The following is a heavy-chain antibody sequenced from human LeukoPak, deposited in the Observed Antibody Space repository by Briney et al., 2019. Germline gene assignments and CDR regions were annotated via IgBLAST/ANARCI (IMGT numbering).Heavy chain of an antibody. CDR1: GFTLRTYW. Sequence: GGSLRLSCVASGFTLRTYWMHWVRQAPGKGLVWVSRITPDGSRTDHADSVRGRFTISRDDSKNTLYLQMDSLRAEDTAVYYCVKDFVGARDYWGQGTLVTVSS. D-gene: IGHD1-26*01. CDR3: VKDFVGARDY. V-gene: IGHV3-74*01. CDR2: ITPDGSRT. J-gene: IGHJ4*02.